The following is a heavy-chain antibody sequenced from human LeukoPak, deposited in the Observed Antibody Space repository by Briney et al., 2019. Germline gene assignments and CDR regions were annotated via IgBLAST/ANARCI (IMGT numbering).Heavy chain of an antibody. D-gene: IGHD3-3*01. J-gene: IGHJ4*02. CDR1: GYSISSGYY. V-gene: IGHV4-38-2*02. CDR3: ARELAPYYDFWSGSNYFDY. Sequence: KPSETLSLTCTVSGYSISSGYYWGWIRQPPGKGLEWIGSIYHSGSTYYNPSLKSRVTISVDTSKNQFSLKLSSVTAADTAVYYCARELAPYYDFWSGSNYFDYWGQGTLVTVSS. CDR2: IYHSGST.